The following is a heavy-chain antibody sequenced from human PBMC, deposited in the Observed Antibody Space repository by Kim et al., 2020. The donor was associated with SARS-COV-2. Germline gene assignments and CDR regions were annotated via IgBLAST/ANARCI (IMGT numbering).Heavy chain of an antibody. Sequence: ASVKVSCKASGYTFTSYGISWVRQAPGQGLEWMGWISAYNGNTNYAQKLQGRVTMTTDTSTSTAYMELRSLRSDDTAVYYCARAPGLTVDTAMVGAYWGQGTLVTVSS. CDR2: ISAYNGNT. CDR1: GYTFTSYG. J-gene: IGHJ4*02. D-gene: IGHD5-18*01. V-gene: IGHV1-18*01. CDR3: ARAPGLTVDTAMVGAY.